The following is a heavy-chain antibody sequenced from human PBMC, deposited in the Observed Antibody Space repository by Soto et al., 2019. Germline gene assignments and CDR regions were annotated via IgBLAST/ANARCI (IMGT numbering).Heavy chain of an antibody. V-gene: IGHV3-23*01. D-gene: IGHD3-16*02. CDR3: AKKRGAGDLSNWSFDV. Sequence: EVPLLESGGGLVQPGGSLRLSCAASGFPFSCCAMSWVRQAPGKGLQWVSTIHGGGDATHYADSVKGRFTISRDNSRNTLSLQMTSLRPEDTAIYYCAKKRGAGDLSNWSFDVWGRGTLVTVSS. J-gene: IGHJ2*01. CDR1: GFPFSCCA. CDR2: IHGGGDAT.